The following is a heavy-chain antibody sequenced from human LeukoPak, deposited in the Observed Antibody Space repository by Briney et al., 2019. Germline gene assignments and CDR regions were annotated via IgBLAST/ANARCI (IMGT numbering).Heavy chain of an antibody. CDR1: GGSINSGAYY. Sequence: SETLSLTCAVSGGSINSGAYYWSWIRQPPAKGLEWIGYIYYTGNTYYNPSLKSRVTISVDTSKNEFSLKLTSVTAADTAVYYCARSYPGVVAFDIWGQGTMVTVSS. V-gene: IGHV4-31*11. D-gene: IGHD2-15*01. J-gene: IGHJ3*02. CDR3: ARSYPGVVAFDI. CDR2: IYYTGNT.